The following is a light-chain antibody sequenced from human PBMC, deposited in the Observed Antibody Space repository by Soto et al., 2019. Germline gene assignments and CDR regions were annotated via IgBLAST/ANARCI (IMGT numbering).Light chain of an antibody. J-gene: IGLJ2*01. V-gene: IGLV2-11*01. Sequence: QSVLTQPRSVSGSPGQSVTISCTGTSSDVGAYNYVSWYQQHPGKAPKLIIYAVSRRPSGVPDRFSGSKSGNTASLTISGRQAEDEADYYCCSYAGSHTLLIFGGGTKLTVL. CDR2: AVS. CDR1: SSDVGAYNY. CDR3: CSYAGSHTLLI.